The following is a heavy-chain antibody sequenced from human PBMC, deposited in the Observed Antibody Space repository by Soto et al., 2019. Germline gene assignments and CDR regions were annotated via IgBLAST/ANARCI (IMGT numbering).Heavy chain of an antibody. CDR1: GYTFTSYA. J-gene: IGHJ5*02. V-gene: IGHV1-3*01. D-gene: IGHD6-19*01. CDR3: ARDESTAGRNNWFDP. CDR2: INAGNGNT. Sequence: ASVKVSCKASGYTFTSYAMHLVRQAPGQRLEWMGWINAGNGNTKYSQKFQGRVTITRDTSASTAYMELSSLRSEDTAVYYCARDESTAGRNNWFDPWGQGTLVTVS.